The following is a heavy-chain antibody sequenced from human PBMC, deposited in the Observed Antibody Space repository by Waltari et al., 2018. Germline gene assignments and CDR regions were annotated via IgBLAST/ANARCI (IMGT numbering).Heavy chain of an antibody. V-gene: IGHV1-69*13. J-gene: IGHJ5*02. CDR1: GHTFSTYS. CDR2: IIPIFGTS. CDR3: ATSGHCAGSRCYPNWFDP. Sequence: QVQLVQSGADVKKPGSSVKVSCKSSGHTFSTYSFSWVRQAPGQGLEWMGRIIPIFGTSNYSAKFQGRFTITADTSTSTAYMELSGLRSEDTAVYYCATSGHCAGSRCYPNWFDPWGPGTLVTVSS. D-gene: IGHD2-21*01.